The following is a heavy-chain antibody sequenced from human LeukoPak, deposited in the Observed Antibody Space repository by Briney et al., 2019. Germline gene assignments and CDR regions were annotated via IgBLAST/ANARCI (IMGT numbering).Heavy chain of an antibody. CDR2: ISGGGGRT. CDR3: ARDQPGTYTLSST. CDR1: GFTFSSYA. Sequence: SGGSLRLSCAASGFTFSSYAMIWVRQAPGKGLDWVSAISGGGGRTYYADSVKGRFTISRDNSKNTLYLQMNSLRAEDTAVYYCARDQPGTYTLSSTWGQGTLVTVSS. D-gene: IGHD6-19*01. V-gene: IGHV3-23*01. J-gene: IGHJ5*02.